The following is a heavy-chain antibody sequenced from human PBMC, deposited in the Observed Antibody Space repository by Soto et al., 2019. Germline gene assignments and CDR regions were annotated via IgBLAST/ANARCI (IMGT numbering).Heavy chain of an antibody. CDR2: IYYSGST. Sequence: SETLSLTCTVSGGSISSGDYYWSWIRQPPGKGLEWIGYIYYSGSTYYNPSLKSRVTISVDTSKNQFSLKLSSVTAADTAVYYCARDDGTTVTNVWGQGTLVTVSS. D-gene: IGHD4-4*01. V-gene: IGHV4-30-4*01. J-gene: IGHJ4*02. CDR3: ARDDGTTVTNV. CDR1: GGSISSGDYY.